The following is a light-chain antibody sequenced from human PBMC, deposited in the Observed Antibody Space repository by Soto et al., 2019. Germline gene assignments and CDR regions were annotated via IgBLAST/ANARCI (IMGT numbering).Light chain of an antibody. CDR2: SHN. Sequence: QSVLTQPPSTSGIPGQRVTISCSGSSSNSGSNFVYWYQHLPGTAPKLLIYSHNQRPSGVPDRFSGSTSGTSASLAISGLQSEDEAEYYCAAWDDRLSGVVFGAGTKLTVL. CDR1: SSNSGSNF. V-gene: IGLV1-47*02. CDR3: AAWDDRLSGVV. J-gene: IGLJ2*01.